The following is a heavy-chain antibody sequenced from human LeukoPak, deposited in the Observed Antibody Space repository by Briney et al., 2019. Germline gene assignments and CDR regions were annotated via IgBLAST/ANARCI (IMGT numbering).Heavy chain of an antibody. V-gene: IGHV1-2*02. J-gene: IGHJ4*02. CDR1: GYTFTGYY. Sequence: GASVKVSCKASGYTFTGYYMHWVRQAPGQGLEWMGWFNPNSGGTNYAQKFQGRVTMTRDTSISTAYMELSRLRSDDTAVYYCARDFAAYYDFWSGYRYSDYWGQGTLVTVSS. D-gene: IGHD3-3*01. CDR2: FNPNSGGT. CDR3: ARDFAAYYDFWSGYRYSDY.